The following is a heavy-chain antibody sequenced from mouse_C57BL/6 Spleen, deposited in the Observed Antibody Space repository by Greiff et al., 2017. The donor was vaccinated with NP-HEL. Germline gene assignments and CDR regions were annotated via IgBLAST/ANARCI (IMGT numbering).Heavy chain of an antibody. CDR1: GFTFSSYG. V-gene: IGHV5-6*02. Sequence: DVMLVESGGDLVKPGGSLKLSCAASGFTFSSYGMSWVRQTPDKRLEWVATISSGGSYTYYPDSVKGRFTISRDNAKNTLYLQMSSLKSEDTAMYYCARQGDGAMDYWGQGTSVTVSS. CDR3: ARQGDGAMDY. J-gene: IGHJ4*01. CDR2: ISSGGSYT. D-gene: IGHD2-3*01.